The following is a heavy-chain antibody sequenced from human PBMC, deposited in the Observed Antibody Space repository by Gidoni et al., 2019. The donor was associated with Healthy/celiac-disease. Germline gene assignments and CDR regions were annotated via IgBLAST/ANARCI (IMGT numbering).Heavy chain of an antibody. CDR1: GFTFRRYA. Sequence: EVQLLESGGGLVQPGGSLRLSCAASGFTFRRYAMRWVRQAPGKGLEWVSAISGSGGSTYYEDSVKGRFTISRDNSKNTLYLQMNSLRAEDTAVYYCAKDGRQAGTPLYYYYGMDVWGQGTTVTVSS. CDR2: ISGSGGST. V-gene: IGHV3-23*01. J-gene: IGHJ6*02. D-gene: IGHD6-19*01. CDR3: AKDGRQAGTPLYYYYGMDV.